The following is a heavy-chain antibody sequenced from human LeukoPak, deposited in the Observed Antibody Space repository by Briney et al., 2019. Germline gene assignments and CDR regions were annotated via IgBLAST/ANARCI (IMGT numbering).Heavy chain of an antibody. CDR2: INHSGST. D-gene: IGHD6-19*01. Sequence: PSETLSLTCAVYGGSFSGYYWSWIRQPPGKGLEWIGEINHSGSTNYNPSLKSRVTVSVDTSKNQFSLKLSSVTAADTAVYYCARGGGYSSGWYVWFDPWGQGTLVTVSS. CDR1: GGSFSGYY. V-gene: IGHV4-34*01. J-gene: IGHJ5*02. CDR3: ARGGGYSSGWYVWFDP.